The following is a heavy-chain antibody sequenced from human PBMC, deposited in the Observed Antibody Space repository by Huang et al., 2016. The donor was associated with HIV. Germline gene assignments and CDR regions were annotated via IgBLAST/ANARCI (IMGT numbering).Heavy chain of an antibody. V-gene: IGHV4-39*01. D-gene: IGHD3-10*01. CDR3: ARHREGPVAYYSGWGSHLNYMDV. Sequence: QLLLQESGPGLVKPSEALALTCAVSGGSIRSSDYHWGWIRQPPGKGLEGIGSIYEKGSTSCIPSLKSRVTIAVDTSKNLFFLNLTSMTAADTAVYYCARHREGPVAYYSGWGSHLNYMDVWGRGRTVVVSS. CDR1: GGSIRSSDYH. CDR2: IYEKGST. J-gene: IGHJ6*03.